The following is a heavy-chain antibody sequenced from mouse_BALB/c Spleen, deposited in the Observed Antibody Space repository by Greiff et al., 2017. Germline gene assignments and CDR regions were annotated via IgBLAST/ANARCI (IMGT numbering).Heavy chain of an antibody. CDR3: AGKITTYYAMDY. V-gene: IGHV2-2*02. J-gene: IGHJ4*01. CDR2: IWSGGST. Sequence: QVQLKQSGPGLVQPSQSLSITCTVSGFSLTSYGVHWVRQSPGQGLEWLGVIWSGGSTDYIAAFISRMSIRKDNSKCQVFFKLISLQANDPAIYYCAGKITTYYAMDYWGQGTSVTVSS. CDR1: GFSLTSYG. D-gene: IGHD2-4*01.